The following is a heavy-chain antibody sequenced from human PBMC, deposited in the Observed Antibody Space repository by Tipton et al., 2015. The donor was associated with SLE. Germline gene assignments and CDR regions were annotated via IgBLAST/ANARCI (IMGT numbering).Heavy chain of an antibody. CDR3: ARRTSGYAPDY. Sequence: TLSLTCTVSGGSITSSGFYWGWFRQPPGKGLEWIGSIDYSGRTYYTTSLKSQLTISVDTSENQFSLKLNSVTAADTAFYYCARRTSGYAPDYWGQGTLVTVSS. V-gene: IGHV4-39*07. J-gene: IGHJ4*02. CDR2: IDYSGRT. CDR1: GGSITSSGFY. D-gene: IGHD5-12*01.